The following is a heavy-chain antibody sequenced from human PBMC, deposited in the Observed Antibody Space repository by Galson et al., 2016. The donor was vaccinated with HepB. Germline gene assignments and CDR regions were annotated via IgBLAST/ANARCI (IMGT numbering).Heavy chain of an antibody. CDR2: IYAGGST. D-gene: IGHD6-19*01. Sequence: SLRLSCAVSGFSVSSTYMTWVRQAPGKGLEWVSFIYAGGSTYYGDSVKGRFTISMDNSKNTLYLQINSLRTEDTAQYYCAMKQGVVARRGDSFDYWGQGTMVTVSS. V-gene: IGHV3-53*01. J-gene: IGHJ4*02. CDR3: AMKQGVVARRGDSFDY. CDR1: GFSVSSTY.